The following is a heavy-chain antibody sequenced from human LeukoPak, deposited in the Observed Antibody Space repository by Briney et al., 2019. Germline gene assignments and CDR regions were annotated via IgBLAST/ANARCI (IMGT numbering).Heavy chain of an antibody. CDR3: ARGGAPFDY. J-gene: IGHJ4*02. V-gene: IGHV3-30*14. CDR2: SPFDGPSK. D-gene: IGHD1-26*01. CDR1: GFPFGSYD. Sequence: PGRSLRPSCAASGFPFGSYDMHWVRQAPGKGLEWVAVSPFDGPSKYNSDTVKGRFTISRDTSKSTLYLQMNSLTTADTAVYYCARGGAPFDYWGQGTQVAVSA.